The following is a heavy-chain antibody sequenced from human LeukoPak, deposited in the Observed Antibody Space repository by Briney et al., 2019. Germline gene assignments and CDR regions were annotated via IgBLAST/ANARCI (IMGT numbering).Heavy chain of an antibody. CDR1: GFTFSSYA. Sequence: GGSLRLSCAASGFTFSSYAMNWFRKAPGKGWKWVAFIRDDGSDKYYADSVQGRFTISRDNSKNTLFLQMNSLRAEDTAVYYCAKGGDLVGATAPFDYWGQGTLVTVSS. J-gene: IGHJ4*02. V-gene: IGHV3-30*02. CDR3: AKGGDLVGATAPFDY. D-gene: IGHD1-26*01. CDR2: IRDDGSDK.